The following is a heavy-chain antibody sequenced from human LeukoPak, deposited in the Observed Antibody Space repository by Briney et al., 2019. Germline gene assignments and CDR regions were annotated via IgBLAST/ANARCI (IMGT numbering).Heavy chain of an antibody. Sequence: GGSLRLSCAACGFTFSSYGMHWVRQTTGKGLEWVSAIGTAGDTWYPGSVKGRFIISRENARNSLYLHMNSLRAEDTAVYYCAKIESSSWYFIFDYWGQGTLVTVSS. D-gene: IGHD6-13*01. CDR1: GFTFSSYG. J-gene: IGHJ4*02. CDR2: IGTAGDT. CDR3: AKIESSSWYFIFDY. V-gene: IGHV3-13*01.